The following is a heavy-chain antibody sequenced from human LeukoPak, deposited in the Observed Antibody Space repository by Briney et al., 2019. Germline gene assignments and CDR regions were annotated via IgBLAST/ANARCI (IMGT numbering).Heavy chain of an antibody. CDR2: IRYDGSNK. Sequence: GGSLRLSCAASGFTFSSYGMHWVRQAPGKGLEWVAFIRYDGSNKYYADSVKGRFTISRDNSKNTLYLQLNSLRAEDTAVYYCAKGGGAVRGVIITFDYYYYYMDVWGKGTTVTISS. V-gene: IGHV3-30*02. J-gene: IGHJ6*03. CDR1: GFTFSSYG. D-gene: IGHD3-10*01. CDR3: AKGGGAVRGVIITFDYYYYYMDV.